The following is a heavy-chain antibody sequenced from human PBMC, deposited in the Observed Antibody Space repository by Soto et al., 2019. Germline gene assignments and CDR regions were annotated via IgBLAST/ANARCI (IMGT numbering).Heavy chain of an antibody. J-gene: IGHJ4*02. CDR1: GYTFTSFG. D-gene: IGHD2-2*01. CDR3: ARVSLAWAAALKTWDYPKNIFDY. CDR2: VSAYNGNT. V-gene: IGHV1-18*01. Sequence: ASVKVSCKASGYTFTSFGINWVRQAPGQGLEWMGWVSAYNGNTKYAQKLQGRVTMTTDSSTSTAYMELRSLRSDDTAVYYCARVSLAWAAALKTWDYPKNIFDYWGQGTLVTVSS.